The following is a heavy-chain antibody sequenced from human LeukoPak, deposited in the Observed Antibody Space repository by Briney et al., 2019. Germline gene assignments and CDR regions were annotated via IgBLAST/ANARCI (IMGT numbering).Heavy chain of an antibody. V-gene: IGHV3-23*01. Sequence: GGSLRLSCAASGFTFSSYAMSWVRQAPGKGLEWVSTISGSGGVTYYPDSVRGRFTISRDNAKNSLYLQMNSLRAEDTAVYYCARGGNVAFDIWGQGTMVTVSS. D-gene: IGHD4-23*01. CDR1: GFTFSSYA. CDR2: ISGSGGVT. CDR3: ARGGNVAFDI. J-gene: IGHJ3*02.